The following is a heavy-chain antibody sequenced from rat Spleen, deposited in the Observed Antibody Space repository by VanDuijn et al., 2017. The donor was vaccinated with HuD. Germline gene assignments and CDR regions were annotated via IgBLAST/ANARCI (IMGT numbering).Heavy chain of an antibody. CDR3: ALIFIRTTDYFDY. D-gene: IGHD1-10*01. V-gene: IGHV2-30*01. J-gene: IGHJ2*01. CDR1: GFSLTSYN. CDR2: IWTGGST. Sequence: QVQLKESGPGLVQPSQTLSLTCTVSGFSLTSYNVHWVRQPTGKGLEWMGGIWTGGSTDYNSALKSRLSISRDTSKSQVFLKMNSLQTEDTAMYFCALIFIRTTDYFDYWGQGVMVTVSS.